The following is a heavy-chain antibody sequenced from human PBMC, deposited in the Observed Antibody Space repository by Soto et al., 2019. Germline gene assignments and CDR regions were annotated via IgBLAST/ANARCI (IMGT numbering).Heavy chain of an antibody. CDR2: ISAYKRKT. CDR3: ARFGSEWYAYFDI. V-gene: IGHV1-18*01. D-gene: IGHD3-3*01. J-gene: IGHJ3*02. CDR1: GLTFSRYC. Sequence: GAPVKGSCKGSGLTFSRYCISWVRQAPGQRVEGEGWISAYKRKTKQGQKNQGRVTQNTDTTPNTNHMEMRRPRADDTAVYYCARFGSEWYAYFDIWGQGTMVTVS.